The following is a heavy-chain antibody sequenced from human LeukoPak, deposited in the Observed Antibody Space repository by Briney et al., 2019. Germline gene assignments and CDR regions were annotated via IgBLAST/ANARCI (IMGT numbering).Heavy chain of an antibody. CDR2: ISSSGSTI. CDR1: GFTFSDYY. Sequence: PGWSLRLSCAASGFTFSDYYMSWIRRAPGEGLEWVSYISSSGSTIFYADSVKGRFTISRDNAKNSLYLQMNSLRAEDTAVYYCARRRDSGSLQHFDYWGQGTLVTVSS. CDR3: ARRRDSGSLQHFDY. D-gene: IGHD1-26*01. V-gene: IGHV3-11*01. J-gene: IGHJ4*02.